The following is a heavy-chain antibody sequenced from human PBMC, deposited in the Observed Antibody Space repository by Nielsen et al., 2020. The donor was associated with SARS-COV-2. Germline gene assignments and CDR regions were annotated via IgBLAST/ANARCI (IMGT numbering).Heavy chain of an antibody. CDR1: GYTFTSYW. CDR2: IYPGDSDT. Sequence: GGSLRLSCKGSGYTFTSYWIGWVRQMPGKGPEWMGIIYPGDSDTRYSPSFQGQVTISADKSISTAYLQWSSLKASDTATYYCARLFPLPGDIAVAGTGNFDYWGQGTLVTVSS. CDR3: ARLFPLPGDIAVAGTGNFDY. V-gene: IGHV5-51*01. J-gene: IGHJ4*02. D-gene: IGHD6-19*01.